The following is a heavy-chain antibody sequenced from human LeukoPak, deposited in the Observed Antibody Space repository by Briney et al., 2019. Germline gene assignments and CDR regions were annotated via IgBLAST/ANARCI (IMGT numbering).Heavy chain of an antibody. CDR2: ISSRNSFI. CDR3: ARDLGVASFDY. V-gene: IGHV3-21*01. D-gene: IGHD5-12*01. CDR1: GFIVSSKY. J-gene: IGHJ4*02. Sequence: GGSLRLSCAASGFIVSSKYINWVRQAPGKGLEWVSSISSRNSFIYYADSVKGRFTISRDNAKNSLFLQMNNLRAEDTAVYYCARDLGVASFDYWGQGTLVPVSS.